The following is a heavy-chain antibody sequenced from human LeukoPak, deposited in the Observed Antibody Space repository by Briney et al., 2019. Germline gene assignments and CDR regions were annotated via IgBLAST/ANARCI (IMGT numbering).Heavy chain of an antibody. CDR1: GFTFNTYN. CDR3: TRASLSGSYFFY. J-gene: IGHJ4*02. Sequence: GGSLRLSCAASGFTFNTYNMNWVRQAPGKGLQWVSYISGSSSTVFYSDSVKGRFTISRDNGKNSLFLQMNSLKTDDTVVYFCTRASLSGSYFFYWGQGALVTVSS. CDR2: ISGSSSTV. D-gene: IGHD1-26*01. V-gene: IGHV3-48*01.